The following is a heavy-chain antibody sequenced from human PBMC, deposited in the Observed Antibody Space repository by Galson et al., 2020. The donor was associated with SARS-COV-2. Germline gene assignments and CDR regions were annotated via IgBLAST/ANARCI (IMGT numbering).Heavy chain of an antibody. J-gene: IGHJ4*02. Sequence: TGGSLRLSCTASGFTFGDYAMSWVRQAPGKGLELVGFIRSKAYGGTTEYAASVKGRFTISRDDSKSIAYLQMNSLKTEDTAVYYCTRDDFWSGYFSHSGQGTLVTVSS. V-gene: IGHV3-49*04. CDR2: IRSKAYGGTT. D-gene: IGHD3-3*01. CDR3: TRDDFWSGYFSH. CDR1: GFTFGDYA.